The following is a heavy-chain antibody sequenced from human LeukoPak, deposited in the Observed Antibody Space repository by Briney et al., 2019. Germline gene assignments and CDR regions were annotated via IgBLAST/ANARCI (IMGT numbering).Heavy chain of an antibody. D-gene: IGHD3-22*01. Sequence: PGGSLRLSCAASGFTFSSYAMSWVRQAPGKGLEWVSAISGSGGSTYYADSVKGRFTISRDNSKNTLYLQMNSLRAEDTAVYYCAKDAVSTSSGYYSSDYFDYWGREPWSPSPQ. CDR3: AKDAVSTSSGYYSSDYFDY. CDR2: ISGSGGST. CDR1: GFTFSSYA. J-gene: IGHJ4*02. V-gene: IGHV3-23*01.